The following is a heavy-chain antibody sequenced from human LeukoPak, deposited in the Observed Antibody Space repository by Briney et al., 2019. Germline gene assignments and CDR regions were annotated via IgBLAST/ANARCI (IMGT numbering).Heavy chain of an antibody. CDR1: GGSISSYY. Sequence: KPSETLSLTCTVSGGSISSYYWSWIRQPPGKGLEWIGYIYYSGSTNYNPSLKSRVTISVDTSKNQFSLKLSPVTAADTAVYYCASSPITIFGVVISYFDYWGQGTLVTVSS. CDR2: IYYSGST. J-gene: IGHJ4*02. D-gene: IGHD3-3*01. V-gene: IGHV4-59*01. CDR3: ASSPITIFGVVISYFDY.